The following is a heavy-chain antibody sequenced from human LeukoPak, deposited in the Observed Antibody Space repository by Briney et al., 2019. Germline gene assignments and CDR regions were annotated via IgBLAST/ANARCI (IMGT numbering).Heavy chain of an antibody. J-gene: IGHJ3*02. CDR2: IRYDGSNK. Sequence: GGSLRLSCAASGFSFSSYGMHWVRQAPGKGLEWVAFIRYDGSNKYYADSVKGQFTISRDNSKNTLYLQMNSLRAEDTAVYYCAREGGVQRGAFDIWGQGTMVTVSS. CDR1: GFSFSSYG. D-gene: IGHD1-1*01. V-gene: IGHV3-30*02. CDR3: AREGGVQRGAFDI.